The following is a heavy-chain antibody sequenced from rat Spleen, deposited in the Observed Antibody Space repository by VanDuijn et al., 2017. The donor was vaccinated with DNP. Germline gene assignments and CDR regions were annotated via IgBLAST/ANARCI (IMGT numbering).Heavy chain of an antibody. J-gene: IGHJ2*01. D-gene: IGHD5-1*01. CDR3: ARLQLGALFDY. V-gene: IGHV5-17*01. CDR1: GFTFSDYA. CDR2: ISYDGSRT. Sequence: EVQLVESGGGLVQPGRSLKLSCAASGFTFSDYAMAWVRQAPKKGLEWVATISYDGSRTYYRDSVKGRFTISRDNAKSTLYLQMDSLRSEDTATYYCARLQLGALFDYWGQGVMVTVSS.